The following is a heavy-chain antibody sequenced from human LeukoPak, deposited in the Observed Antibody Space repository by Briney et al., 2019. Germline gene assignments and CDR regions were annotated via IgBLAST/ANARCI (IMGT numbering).Heavy chain of an antibody. J-gene: IGHJ5*01. D-gene: IGHD3-3*01. CDR1: GYSFDTYW. CDR2: IYPDDADT. V-gene: IGHV5-51*01. Sequence: GESLQISCRASGYSFDTYWIGWVRPLPGKGLEWMGIIYPDDADTKYSPSFQGQVTISVDKSISTAYLQWGSLKASDSGMYYCATRGFWSGYYYGFGSWGQGTQVTVSS. CDR3: ATRGFWSGYYYGFGS.